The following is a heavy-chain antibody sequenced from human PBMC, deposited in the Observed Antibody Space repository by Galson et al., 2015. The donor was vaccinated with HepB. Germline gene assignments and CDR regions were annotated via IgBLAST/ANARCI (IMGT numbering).Heavy chain of an antibody. CDR2: INHSGST. Sequence: TLSLTCAVYGGSFSGYYWSWIRQPPGKGLEWIGEINHSGSTNYNPSLKSRVTISVDTSRNQFSLKLSSVTAADTAVYYCARSYGSGSYYYYYYYGMDVWGQGTTVTVSS. V-gene: IGHV4-34*01. D-gene: IGHD3-10*01. CDR1: GGSFSGYY. CDR3: ARSYGSGSYYYYYYYGMDV. J-gene: IGHJ6*02.